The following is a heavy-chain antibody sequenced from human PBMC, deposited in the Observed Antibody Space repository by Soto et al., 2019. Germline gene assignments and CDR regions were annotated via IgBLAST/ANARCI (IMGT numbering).Heavy chain of an antibody. D-gene: IGHD3-22*01. CDR1: GLTLRSYS. J-gene: IGHJ4*02. CDR2: ISSRSSYI. CDR3: ARGNYYDSSAFYS. Sequence: GGSLRLSCAASGLTLRSYSMNWVRQAPGKGLEWVSIISSRSSYIYYADSVKGRFTISRDNSKNKLYLQMNSLRAEDTAVNYCARGNYYDSSAFYSWGQGTLVTVSS. V-gene: IGHV3-21*01.